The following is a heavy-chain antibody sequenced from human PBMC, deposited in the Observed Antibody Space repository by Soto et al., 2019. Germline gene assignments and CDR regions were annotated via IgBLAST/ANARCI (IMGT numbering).Heavy chain of an antibody. CDR2: INHSGST. J-gene: IGHJ6*03. CDR3: ARGFGGYSYGPRAYYMDV. Sequence: SETLSLTCAVYGGSFSGYYWSWIRQPPGKGLEWFGEINHSGSTNYNPSLKSRVTISVDTPKNQFSLKLSSVTAADTAVYYCARGFGGYSYGPRAYYMDVWGKGTTVTVSS. V-gene: IGHV4-34*01. D-gene: IGHD5-18*01. CDR1: GGSFSGYY.